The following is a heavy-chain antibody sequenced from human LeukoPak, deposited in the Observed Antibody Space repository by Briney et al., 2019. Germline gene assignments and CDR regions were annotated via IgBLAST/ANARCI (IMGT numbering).Heavy chain of an antibody. CDR1: GFTSSSYW. CDR3: ARGNEWAFDY. Sequence: PGGSLRLSCAAAGFTSSSYWMHWVRQAPGKGLVWVSRINTDGTSTIYADSVKGRFTISRDNAKNTLYLQMNSLRAEDTAVYACARGNEWAFDYWAQGTLVTVSS. V-gene: IGHV3-74*01. J-gene: IGHJ4*02. D-gene: IGHD1-26*01. CDR2: INTDGTST.